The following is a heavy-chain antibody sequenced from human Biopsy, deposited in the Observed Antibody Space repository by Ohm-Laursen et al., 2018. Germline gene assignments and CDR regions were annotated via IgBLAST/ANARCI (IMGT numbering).Heavy chain of an antibody. CDR2: INPSGSTT. CDR1: GYSFTSYY. CDR3: ARNTGWYGDLYYFDY. Sequence: SVKVSCKASGYSFTSYYMHWVRQAPGQGLEWMGMINPSGSTTSYPQIFQGRVIMTRDTSKSTVYMELSSLRSADTAVYFCARNTGWYGDLYYFDYWGQGTLVTVSS. J-gene: IGHJ4*02. D-gene: IGHD6-19*01. V-gene: IGHV1-46*01.